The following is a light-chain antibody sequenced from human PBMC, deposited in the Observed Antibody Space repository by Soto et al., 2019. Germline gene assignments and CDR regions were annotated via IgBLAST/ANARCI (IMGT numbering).Light chain of an antibody. V-gene: IGKV3-11*01. CDR3: HQRQSWPRT. CDR2: QTS. CDR1: QYINTR. Sequence: EIVLTQSPATLSLSPGDRVTLSCRASQYINTRLAWYQHRPGQAPRLLIYQTSLRAAGIPARFSASGSGTDFTLTISDVQPEDFALYYCHQRQSWPRTFGQGTRLEIK. J-gene: IGKJ5*01.